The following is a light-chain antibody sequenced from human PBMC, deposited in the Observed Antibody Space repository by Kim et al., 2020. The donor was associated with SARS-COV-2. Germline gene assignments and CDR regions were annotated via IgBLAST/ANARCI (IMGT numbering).Light chain of an antibody. CDR1: SGHSSYA. Sequence: QPVLTQSPSASASLGASVKLTCTLSSGHSSYAIAWHQQQPEKGPRYLVKLNSDGSHSKGDGIPDRFSGSSSGAERYLTISSLQSEDEADYYCQTWGTGIHVVFGGGTQLAVL. CDR2: LNSDGSH. V-gene: IGLV4-69*01. CDR3: QTWGTGIHVV. J-gene: IGLJ2*01.